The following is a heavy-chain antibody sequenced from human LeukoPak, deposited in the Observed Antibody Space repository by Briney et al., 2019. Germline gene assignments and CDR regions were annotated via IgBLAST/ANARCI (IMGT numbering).Heavy chain of an antibody. CDR2: ISWEGQTT. D-gene: IGHD3-10*01. J-gene: IGHJ4*02. V-gene: IGHV3-43*01. CDR3: TRDTDYGSATNYFDS. CDR1: GFTFDDYA. Sequence: GGSLRLSCAASGFTFDDYAMHWVRQAPGRGLEWVALISWEGQTTYYADSVRGRFTISRDNSKNSLYLQMNSLRTEDTAFYYCTRDTDYGSATNYFDSWGQGTLVSVSS.